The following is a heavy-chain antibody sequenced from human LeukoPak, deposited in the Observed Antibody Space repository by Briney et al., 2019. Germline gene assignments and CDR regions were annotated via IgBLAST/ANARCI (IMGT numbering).Heavy chain of an antibody. V-gene: IGHV4-31*03. CDR3: ARGFMTTVISRVDY. CDR1: GGSISSGGYY. Sequence: SETLSLTCTVSGGSISSGGYYWSWIRQHPGKGLEWIGYIYYSGSTYYNPSLKSRVTISVDTSKNQFSLKLSPVTAADTAVYYCARGFMTTVISRVDYSGQGTLVTVSS. CDR2: IYYSGST. D-gene: IGHD4-17*01. J-gene: IGHJ4*02.